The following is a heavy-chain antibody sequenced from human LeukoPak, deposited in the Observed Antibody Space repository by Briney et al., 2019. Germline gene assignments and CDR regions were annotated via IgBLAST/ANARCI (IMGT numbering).Heavy chain of an antibody. D-gene: IGHD3-3*01. J-gene: IGHJ5*02. Sequence: SETLSLTCTVSGASISSYYWIWIRQPQGKGLEWIGHIYYDGSTNYNPSLKSRVTISVDTSKNQFSLKLSSVTAADTAVYYCARHDFWSGPFDPWGQGTLVTVSS. CDR2: IYYDGST. CDR3: ARHDFWSGPFDP. V-gene: IGHV4-59*08. CDR1: GASISSYY.